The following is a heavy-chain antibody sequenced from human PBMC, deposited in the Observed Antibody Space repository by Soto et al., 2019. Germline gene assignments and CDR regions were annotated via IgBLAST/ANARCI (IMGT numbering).Heavy chain of an antibody. CDR2: IYHSGST. J-gene: IGHJ4*02. CDR1: GGSISSGGYS. CDR3: ARKYGCGYTFDY. D-gene: IGHD5-12*01. V-gene: IGHV4-30-2*01. Sequence: PSETLSLTCAVSGGSISSGGYSWSWIRQPPGKGLEWIGYIYHSGSTYYNPSLKSRVTISVDTSKNQFSLKLSSVTAADTAVYYCARKYGCGYTFDYWGQGTLVTVSS.